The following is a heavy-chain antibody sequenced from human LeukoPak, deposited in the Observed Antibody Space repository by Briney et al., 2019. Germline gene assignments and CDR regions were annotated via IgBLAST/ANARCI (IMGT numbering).Heavy chain of an antibody. D-gene: IGHD3-9*01. CDR3: ARHYYDILTGYHFDY. CDR1: GYTFTGYY. CDR2: INPNSGGT. Sequence: ASVKVSRKASGYTFTGYYMNWVRQAPGQGIEWMGWINPNSGGTNYAQKFQGRVTMTRDTSISTAYMELSRLRSDDTAVYYCARHYYDILTGYHFDYWGQGTLVTVSS. J-gene: IGHJ4*02. V-gene: IGHV1-2*02.